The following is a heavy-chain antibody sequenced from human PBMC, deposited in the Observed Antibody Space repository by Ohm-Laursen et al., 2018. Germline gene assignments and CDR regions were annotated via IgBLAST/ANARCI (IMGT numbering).Heavy chain of an antibody. CDR1: GFTFSDYY. CDR2: ISSSGSTI. D-gene: IGHD2-21*01. V-gene: IGHV3-11*01. CDR3: ARARMWSYGTLYYFDY. J-gene: IGHJ4*02. Sequence: SLRLSCSAPGFTFSDYYMSWIRQAPGKGLEWVSYISSSGSTIYYADSVKGRFTISRDNAKNSLYLQMNSLRAEDTAVYYCARARMWSYGTLYYFDYWGQGTLVTVSS.